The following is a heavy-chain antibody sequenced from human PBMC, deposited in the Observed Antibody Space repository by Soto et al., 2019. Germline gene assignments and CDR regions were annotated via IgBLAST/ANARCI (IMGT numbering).Heavy chain of an antibody. CDR3: ARDKITGLVDY. CDR1: GGSFSGYY. V-gene: IGHV4-34*01. D-gene: IGHD2-8*02. CDR2: INHSVST. Sequence: QVQLQQWGAGLLKPSETLSLTCAVYGGSFSGYYWTWIRQRPGTGLELIGEINHSVSTNSNPYLIGRVTSSVDTAKNQFSLKLTSVTAADTSVYNCARDKITGLVDYWGQGTRVTVSS. J-gene: IGHJ4*02.